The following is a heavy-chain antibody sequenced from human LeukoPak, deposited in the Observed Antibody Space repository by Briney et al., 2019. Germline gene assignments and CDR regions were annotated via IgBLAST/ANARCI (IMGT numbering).Heavy chain of an antibody. J-gene: IGHJ5*02. CDR2: ISSGNTYT. V-gene: IGHV3-21*01. Sequence: PGGSLRLSCAASGFTFSIYSMNWVRQAPGKGLEWVSSISSGNTYTYYADSVKGRFTISRDNANNSLYLQMNSLRAEDTAVYYCVVYNWFDRWGQGTLVTVFS. CDR1: GFTFSIYS. CDR3: VVYNWFDR. D-gene: IGHD2-2*01.